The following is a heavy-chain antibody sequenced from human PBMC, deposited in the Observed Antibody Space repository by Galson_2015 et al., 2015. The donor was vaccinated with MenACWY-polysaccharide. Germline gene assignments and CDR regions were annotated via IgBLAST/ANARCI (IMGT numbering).Heavy chain of an antibody. V-gene: IGHV3-7*01. Sequence: SLRLSCAVSGFTFGNYWMTWVRQAPGKGLGWVANINEDEREKYHLDSVKGRFTISRDDAKNSLYLQMNSLRAEDTAAYYCARGVYSLDSWGQGALVTVSS. CDR2: INEDEREK. J-gene: IGHJ4*02. CDR3: ARGVYSLDS. D-gene: IGHD4-11*01. CDR1: GFTFGNYW.